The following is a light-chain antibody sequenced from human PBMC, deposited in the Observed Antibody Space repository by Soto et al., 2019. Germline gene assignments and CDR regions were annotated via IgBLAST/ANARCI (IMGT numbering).Light chain of an antibody. Sequence: IQMTQSPTSLSASVGDRVTITCQASQDTGKYLNWFQQKPGKAPKLLIYDASNLETGVPARFSGSGSGTDFTFTISGLQSEDFGVYYCQQYKDWRTFGQGTNVDIK. CDR2: DAS. CDR1: QDTGKY. CDR3: QQYKDWRT. J-gene: IGKJ1*01. V-gene: IGKV1-33*01.